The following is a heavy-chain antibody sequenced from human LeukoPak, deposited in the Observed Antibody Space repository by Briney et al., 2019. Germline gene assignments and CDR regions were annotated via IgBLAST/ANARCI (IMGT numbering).Heavy chain of an antibody. J-gene: IGHJ6*02. V-gene: IGHV1-24*01. CDR3: ATVSNPYYYYGMDV. CDR1: GYTLTELS. D-gene: IGHD4-11*01. Sequence: ASVKVSCKVSGYTLTELSMHWVRLAPGEGLEWMGGFDPEDGETIYAQKFQGRVTMTEDTSTDTAYMELSSLRSEDTAVYYCATVSNPYYYYGMDVWGQGTTVTVSS. CDR2: FDPEDGET.